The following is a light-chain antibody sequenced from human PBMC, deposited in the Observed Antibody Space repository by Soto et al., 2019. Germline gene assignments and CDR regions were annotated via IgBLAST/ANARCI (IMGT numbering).Light chain of an antibody. V-gene: IGKV3-20*01. CDR2: GAS. Sequence: EIVLTQSPGTLSLSPGERATLSCRASQSISLNYLAWYQQKPGQTPRLLIYGASSRATGIPDRFSAGGSGTDVTLTITRLEPEDFAVYYCQQYGSSPYTFGQGTKLEIK. J-gene: IGKJ2*01. CDR1: QSISLNY. CDR3: QQYGSSPYT.